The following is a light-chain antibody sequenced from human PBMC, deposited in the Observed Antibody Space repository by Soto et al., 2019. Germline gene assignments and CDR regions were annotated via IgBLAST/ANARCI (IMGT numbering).Light chain of an antibody. CDR1: QSTSTW. V-gene: IGKV1-5*03. Sequence: DIQMTQSPSTLSASVGDRVTITCRASQSTSTWLAWYQQRPGKTPKLLISEASKLESGVPSRFSGSGSGTDFTLTISSLQPDDFATYYCQQYITYPYAFGQATKVEIK. J-gene: IGKJ1*01. CDR2: EAS. CDR3: QQYITYPYA.